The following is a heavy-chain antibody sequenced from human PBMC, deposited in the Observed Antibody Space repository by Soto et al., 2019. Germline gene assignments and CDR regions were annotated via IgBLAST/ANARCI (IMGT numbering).Heavy chain of an antibody. CDR3: ARPSGLLGQYSALVDY. J-gene: IGHJ4*02. CDR1: GGTFSNSA. V-gene: IGHV1-69*13. CDR2: IIPIFTTT. Sequence: ASVKVSCKASGGTFSNSAIAWVRQAPGQGLEWLGMIIPIFTTTNYAQKFKDRLTISADGSTSTAYMELSGLKSEDTAVYFCARPSGLLGQYSALVDYWGQGTLVTAPQ. D-gene: IGHD6-6*01.